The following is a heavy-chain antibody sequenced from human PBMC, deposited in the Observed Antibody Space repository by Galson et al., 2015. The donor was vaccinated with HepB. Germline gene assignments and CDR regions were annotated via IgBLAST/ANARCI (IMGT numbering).Heavy chain of an antibody. CDR2: SNSDGSGT. Sequence: SLRLSCAASGFTFSSYWMHWVRQAPGKGLVWVSRSNSDGSGTSYADSVKGRFTISRDNAKNTLHLEMSSLGVEDTAVYYCARGGAGGTCDFWGQGTMVTVSS. CDR3: ARGGAGGTCDF. J-gene: IGHJ4*02. D-gene: IGHD4-23*01. CDR1: GFTFSSYW. V-gene: IGHV3-74*01.